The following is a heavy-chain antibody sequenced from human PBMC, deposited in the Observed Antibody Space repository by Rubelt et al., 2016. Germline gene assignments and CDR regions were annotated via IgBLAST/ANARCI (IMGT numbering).Heavy chain of an antibody. Sequence: EVQLLESGGGLVQPGGSLRLSCAASGFTFSSYAMSWVRQAPGKGLEWVSAISGSGGSINYADSVKGRCTCTGDNPTNSVYPHVTRLRAEVLAVYSCATGTCPRRGGTAYWGQRTLVTVSS. J-gene: IGHJ4*02. CDR1: GFTFSSYA. CDR3: ATGTCPRRGGTAY. D-gene: IGHD2-15*01. V-gene: IGHV3-23*01. CDR2: ISGSGGSI.